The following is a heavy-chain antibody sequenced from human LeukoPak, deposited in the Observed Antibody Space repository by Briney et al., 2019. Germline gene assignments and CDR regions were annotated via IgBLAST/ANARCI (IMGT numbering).Heavy chain of an antibody. V-gene: IGHV4-59*01. Sequence: SETLSLTCAFSGASINTFHWSWIRQPPGKGLEWIGYIYYSGSTNYNPSLKSRVTISVDTSKNQFSLKLSSVTAADTAVYYCARETYYYGSGSYSQRMDVWGKGTTVTVSS. J-gene: IGHJ6*04. CDR1: GASINTFH. CDR2: IYYSGST. D-gene: IGHD3-10*01. CDR3: ARETYYYGSGSYSQRMDV.